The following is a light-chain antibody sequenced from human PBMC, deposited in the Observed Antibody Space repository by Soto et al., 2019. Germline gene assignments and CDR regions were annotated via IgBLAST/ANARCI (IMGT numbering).Light chain of an antibody. CDR2: GVS. J-gene: IGKJ1*01. Sequence: DTVLPQFPSTLSLSPGESATLSCRASKSVGGNYLAWYQQKSGQPPRLLLFGVSTRATGIPDRFRGSGSGTDFTPTISSREPADFAVYYCQLTAGLRKWSFGQGTKVEIK. CDR3: QLTAGLRKWS. CDR1: KSVGGNY. V-gene: IGKV3-20*01.